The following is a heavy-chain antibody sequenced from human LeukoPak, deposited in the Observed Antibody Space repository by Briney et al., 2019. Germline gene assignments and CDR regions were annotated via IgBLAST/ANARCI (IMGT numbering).Heavy chain of an antibody. D-gene: IGHD1-26*01. J-gene: IGHJ4*02. Sequence: GGSLRLSCAASGFTFSSNWMHGVRQAPGKGLVWVSRINEDGSTTNYADSVKGRFTISRDNAKNTLYLQMNSLRAEDTAVYYCVRDLGGRSGHWGQGTLVTVSS. CDR1: GFTFSSNW. V-gene: IGHV3-74*01. CDR3: VRDLGGRSGH. CDR2: INEDGSTT.